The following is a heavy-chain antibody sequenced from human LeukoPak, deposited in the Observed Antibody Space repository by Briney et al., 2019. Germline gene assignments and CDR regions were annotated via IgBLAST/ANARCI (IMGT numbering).Heavy chain of an antibody. CDR2: IYYSGST. J-gene: IGHJ4*02. D-gene: IGHD2-2*01. Sequence: SETLSLTCTVSGGSISSYYWSWIRQPPGKGLEWIGYIYYSGSTNYNPSLKCRVTISVDTSKNQFSLKLSSVTAADTAVYYCARRCSSTSCHGKYFDYWGQGTLVTVSS. CDR3: ARRCSSTSCHGKYFDY. V-gene: IGHV4-59*08. CDR1: GGSISSYY.